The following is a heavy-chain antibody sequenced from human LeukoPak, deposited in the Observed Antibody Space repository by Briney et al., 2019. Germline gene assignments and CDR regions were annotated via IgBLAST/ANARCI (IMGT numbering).Heavy chain of an antibody. J-gene: IGHJ4*02. CDR3: ARAVSFSGSAVTGGAH. Sequence: ASVKVSCKASGYTFTSYGISWVRQAPGQGLEWIGWIRVYNGNTIYAQKLQGRVTMPTDTSTSTAYMELRSLQSDDTAVYYCARAVSFSGSAVTGGAHWGQGTLVTVSS. D-gene: IGHD6-19*01. CDR2: IRVYNGNT. CDR1: GYTFTSYG. V-gene: IGHV1-18*01.